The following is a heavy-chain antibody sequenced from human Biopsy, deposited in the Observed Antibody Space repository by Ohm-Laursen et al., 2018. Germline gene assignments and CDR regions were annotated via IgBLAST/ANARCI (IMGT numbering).Heavy chain of an antibody. CDR1: GFTFENYA. V-gene: IGHV3-9*01. J-gene: IGHJ4*02. CDR3: AKASGYSSGWPIDY. Sequence: PRLSCTASGFTFENYAMNWVRQAPGKGLEWVSGISWNSGSVVYADSVKGRFTISRDNAKNSLYLQMHSLRAEDTAFYYCAKASGYSSGWPIDYWGQGNLVTVSS. D-gene: IGHD6-19*01. CDR2: ISWNSGSV.